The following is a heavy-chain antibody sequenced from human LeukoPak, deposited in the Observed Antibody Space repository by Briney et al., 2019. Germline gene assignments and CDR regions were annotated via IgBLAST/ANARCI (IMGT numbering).Heavy chain of an antibody. V-gene: IGHV3-23*01. J-gene: IGHJ4*02. Sequence: GGCLRLSCAAAVVTFSSYAMNWVRQAPWKGLEWVLGISSSGGSTYYADSVKGRFTISRDNSKNTLFLQMSSLRAEDTAVYYCAKGGYSFAQHVDYWGQGTLVVVSS. CDR2: ISSSGGST. D-gene: IGHD5-18*01. CDR1: VVTFSSYA. CDR3: AKGGYSFAQHVDY.